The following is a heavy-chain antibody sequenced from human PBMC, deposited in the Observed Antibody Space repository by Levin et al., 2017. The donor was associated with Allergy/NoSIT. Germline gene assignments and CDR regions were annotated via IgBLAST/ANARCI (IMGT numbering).Heavy chain of an antibody. J-gene: IGHJ6*02. CDR3: AREGWDGTTDPDRKRNYYGMDV. CDR1: GYTSTSHH. D-gene: IGHD1-7*01. V-gene: IGHV1-46*01. CDR2: INPSGGGR. Sequence: PVASVKVSCKAPGYTSTSHHIHWVRQAPGQGLEWMGLINPSGGGRNYAQKFQGRVTMTRDTSTSTVYMELSSLRSEDTAVYYCAREGWDGTTDPDRKRNYYGMDVWGQGTTVTVSS.